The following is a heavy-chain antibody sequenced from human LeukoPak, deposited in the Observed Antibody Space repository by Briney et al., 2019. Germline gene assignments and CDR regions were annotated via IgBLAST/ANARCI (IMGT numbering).Heavy chain of an antibody. V-gene: IGHV4-39*01. Sequence: PSETLSLTCTVSGVSISSSNSYWGWIRQPPGKGLEWIGSIYYSGNTYYNASLKSQVSISIDTSKNQFSLRLTSVTAADTAVYYCARGGLVRGTMNSLIGFDIWGQGIMVTVSS. CDR2: IYYSGNT. CDR1: GVSISSSNSY. J-gene: IGHJ3*02. CDR3: ARGGLVRGTMNSLIGFDI. D-gene: IGHD3-10*01.